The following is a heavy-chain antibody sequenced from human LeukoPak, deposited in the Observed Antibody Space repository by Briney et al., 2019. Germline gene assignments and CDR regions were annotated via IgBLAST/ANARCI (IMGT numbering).Heavy chain of an antibody. D-gene: IGHD1-26*01. Sequence: GGSLRLSCAASGFTFSDYYMSWIRQAPGKGLEWVAFIRYDGSKKYYADSVKGRFTISRDNAKNSLYLQMNSLRAEDTAVYYCARDLSVGAKPDLGFDYWGQGSLVTVSS. CDR2: IRYDGSKK. V-gene: IGHV3-30*02. CDR1: GFTFSDYY. J-gene: IGHJ4*02. CDR3: ARDLSVGAKPDLGFDY.